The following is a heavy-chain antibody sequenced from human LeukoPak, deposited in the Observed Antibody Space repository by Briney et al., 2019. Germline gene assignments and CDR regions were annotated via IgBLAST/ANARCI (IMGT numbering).Heavy chain of an antibody. J-gene: IGHJ4*02. D-gene: IGHD6-13*01. Sequence: PGGSLRLSCVASGFTFSSYEMNWVRQAPGKGLEWVSYISSSGSIIYYADSVKGRFTISRDNAKNSLYLQMNSLRAEDTAVYYCARDPARIAAAGMDYWGQGTLVTVSS. CDR2: ISSSGSII. V-gene: IGHV3-48*03. CDR1: GFTFSSYE. CDR3: ARDPARIAAAGMDY.